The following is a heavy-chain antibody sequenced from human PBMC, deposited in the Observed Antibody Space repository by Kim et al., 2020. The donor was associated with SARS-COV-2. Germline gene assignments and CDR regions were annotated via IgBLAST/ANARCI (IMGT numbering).Heavy chain of an antibody. D-gene: IGHD3-22*01. V-gene: IGHV1-18*01. Sequence: ASVKVSCKASGYTFTNFGISWVRQAPGQGLEWMGWISGYNGNTNYAQKLQGRVTLTTDTSTSTAYMELRSLRPDDTALYYCARDMSGSSSYYPPNYWGQG. CDR1: GYTFTNFG. J-gene: IGHJ4*02. CDR3: ARDMSGSSSYYPPNY. CDR2: ISGYNGNT.